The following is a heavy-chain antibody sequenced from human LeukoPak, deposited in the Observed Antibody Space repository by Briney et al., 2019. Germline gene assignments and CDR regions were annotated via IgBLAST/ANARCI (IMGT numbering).Heavy chain of an antibody. V-gene: IGHV1-18*01. CDR3: ARHLMADYYDSSGYWLDY. J-gene: IGHJ4*02. Sequence: ASVKVSCKASGYTFTSYGISWVRQAPGQGLEWMGWISAYNGNTNYAQRLQGRVTMTTDTSTSTAYMELRSLRSDDTAVYYCARHLMADYYDSSGYWLDYWGQGTLVTVSS. CDR2: ISAYNGNT. D-gene: IGHD3-22*01. CDR1: GYTFTSYG.